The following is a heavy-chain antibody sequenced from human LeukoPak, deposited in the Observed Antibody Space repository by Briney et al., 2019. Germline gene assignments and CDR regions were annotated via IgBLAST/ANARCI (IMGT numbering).Heavy chain of an antibody. CDR2: IYHSGST. CDR3: ARSKSSSWYFDY. CDR1: GYSLSSGYY. J-gene: IGHJ4*02. Sequence: SETLSLTCAVSGYSLSSGYYWGWIRPPPGKGLEWIGSIYHSGSTYYNPSLMSRVTISVDTSKSQFSLRLSSVTAADTAVYYCARSKSSSWYFDYWGQGTLVPVSS. V-gene: IGHV4-38-2*01. D-gene: IGHD6-13*01.